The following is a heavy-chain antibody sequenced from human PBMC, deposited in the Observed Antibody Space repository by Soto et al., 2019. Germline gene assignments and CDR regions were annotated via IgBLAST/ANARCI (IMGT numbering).Heavy chain of an antibody. Sequence: QVQLEESGGGVVQPGRSLRLSCAASGFTFSSYAMHWVRQAPGKGLEWVAVVSHDGKTEYHAASVKGRFTISRDTSANILSLQMNSLRDEDTAVYYCGREPYISGHYSGGCDVWGQGTMVTVSS. CDR3: GREPYISGHYSGGCDV. CDR2: VSHDGKTE. CDR1: GFTFSSYA. V-gene: IGHV3-30*04. D-gene: IGHD3-22*01. J-gene: IGHJ3*01.